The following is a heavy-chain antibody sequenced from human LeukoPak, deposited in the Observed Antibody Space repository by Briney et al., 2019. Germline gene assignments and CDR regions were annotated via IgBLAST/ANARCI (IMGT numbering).Heavy chain of an antibody. Sequence: SETLSLTCTVSGGSISSGSNYWSWIRQPAGKGLEWIGRIYTSGSTNYNPSLKSRATISVDTSKNQFSLKLSSVTAVDTAVYYCARDRSSWRYWFDPWGQGNLVTVSS. V-gene: IGHV4-61*02. D-gene: IGHD6-13*01. CDR1: GGSISSGSNY. CDR2: IYTSGST. J-gene: IGHJ5*02. CDR3: ARDRSSWRYWFDP.